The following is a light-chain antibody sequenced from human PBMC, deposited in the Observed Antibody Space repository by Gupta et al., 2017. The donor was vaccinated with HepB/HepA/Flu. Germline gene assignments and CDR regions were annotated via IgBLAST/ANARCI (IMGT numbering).Light chain of an antibody. CDR2: SAS. CDR3: QQYKNWPLLT. J-gene: IGKJ4*01. Sequence: EVVMTQSPATLSVSPGERATLSCRASQSISDNLAWYQQKPGQAPRLLIFSASTRATGVPARFSGSVYGTEFTLTISSRQSEDFAVYYCQQYKNWPLLTFGGGTKVEIK. V-gene: IGKV3-15*01. CDR1: QSISDN.